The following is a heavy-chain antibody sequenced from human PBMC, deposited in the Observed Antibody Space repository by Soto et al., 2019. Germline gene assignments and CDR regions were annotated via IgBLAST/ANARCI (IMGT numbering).Heavy chain of an antibody. D-gene: IGHD6-13*01. V-gene: IGHV1-18*01. CDR3: ARNIGYRSSWAPGAFDI. CDR1: GYTFTSYG. CDR2: ISAYNGNT. Sequence: ASVKVSCKASGYTFTSYGISWVRQAPGQGLEWMGWISAYNGNTNYAQKLQGRVTMTTDTSTSTAYMELRSLRSDDTAVYYCARNIGYRSSWAPGAFDIWGQGTMVTVSS. J-gene: IGHJ3*02.